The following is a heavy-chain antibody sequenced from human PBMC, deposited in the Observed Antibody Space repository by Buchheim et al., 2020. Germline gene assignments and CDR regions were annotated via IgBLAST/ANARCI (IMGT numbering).Heavy chain of an antibody. J-gene: IGHJ5*02. CDR2: ISSSGSTI. CDR3: AREEYYYDSSGYYGWFDP. V-gene: IGHV3-48*03. D-gene: IGHD3-22*01. CDR1: GFTFSSYE. Sequence: VQLVESGGGLVQPGGSLRLSCAASGFTFSSYEMNWVRQAPGKGLEWVSYISSSGSTIYYADSVKGRFTISRDNAKNSLYLQMNSLRAEDTAVYYCAREEYYYDSSGYYGWFDPWGQGTL.